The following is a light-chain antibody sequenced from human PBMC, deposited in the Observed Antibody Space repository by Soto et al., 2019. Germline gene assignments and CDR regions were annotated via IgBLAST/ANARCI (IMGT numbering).Light chain of an antibody. CDR1: QSVSSSY. V-gene: IGKV3-20*01. Sequence: EIVLTQSPGTLSLSPGERATLSCRASQSVSSSYLAWYQQKPGQAPRLLIYGASSRATGIPDRFSGSGSGTDSTLTISRREPEDFAVYSCQQYGSSPGTFGQGTKVEIK. CDR2: GAS. CDR3: QQYGSSPGT. J-gene: IGKJ1*01.